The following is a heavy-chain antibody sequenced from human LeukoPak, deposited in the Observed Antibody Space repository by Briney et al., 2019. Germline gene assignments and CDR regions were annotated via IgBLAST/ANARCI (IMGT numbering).Heavy chain of an antibody. CDR2: INHSGST. D-gene: IGHD6-19*01. V-gene: IGHV4-34*01. J-gene: IGHJ3*02. Sequence: PSETLSLTCAVYGGSFSGYYWSWIRQPPGKGLEWIGEINHSGSTNYNPSLKSRVTISVDTSKNQFSLKLSSVTAADTAVYYCARLAVAGPPTIYAFEIWGQGTMVTVSS. CDR1: GGSFSGYY. CDR3: ARLAVAGPPTIYAFEI.